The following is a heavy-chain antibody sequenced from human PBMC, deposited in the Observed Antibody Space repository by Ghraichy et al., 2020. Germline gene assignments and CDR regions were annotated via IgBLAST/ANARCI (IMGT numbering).Heavy chain of an antibody. V-gene: IGHV3-48*02. CDR2: ISRSGNVV. Sequence: GGSLRLSCAASGFSFTTYSMNWVRQAPGKGLEWLSSISRSGNVVFYADSVKGRFTISRDNAKNSLSLEMKSLRDEDTAVYYCARDMSDSRGYYYPDYCGQGTLVTVSS. CDR1: GFSFTTYS. D-gene: IGHD3-22*01. J-gene: IGHJ4*02. CDR3: ARDMSDSRGYYYPDY.